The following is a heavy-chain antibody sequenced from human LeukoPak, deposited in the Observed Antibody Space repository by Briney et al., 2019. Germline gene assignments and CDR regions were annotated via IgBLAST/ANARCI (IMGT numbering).Heavy chain of an antibody. V-gene: IGHV3-9*01. CDR3: ARSSGWYRDFDY. D-gene: IGHD6-19*01. CDR2: ISWNSGSI. J-gene: IGHJ4*02. Sequence: GRSLRLSCTASGFTFDDFAMHWVRQAPGKGLEWVSGISWNSGSIAYADSVKGRFTVSRDNARTSVYLQMNSLEAGDTAFYYCARSSGWYRDFDYWGQGTLVTVSS. CDR1: GFTFDDFA.